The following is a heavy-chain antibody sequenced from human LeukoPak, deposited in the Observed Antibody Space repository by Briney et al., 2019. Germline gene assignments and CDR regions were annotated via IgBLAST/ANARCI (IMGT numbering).Heavy chain of an antibody. CDR1: GFTFSSYE. CDR3: AKGFSGYYDYFDY. D-gene: IGHD3-22*01. J-gene: IGHJ4*02. V-gene: IGHV3-21*01. Sequence: GGSLRLSCAASGFTFSSYEMNWVRQAPGKGLEWVSSISSSSNYIYYADSMKGRFTISRDNAKSSLYLQMNSLRAEDTAVYYCAKGFSGYYDYFDYWGQGTLVTVSS. CDR2: ISSSSNYI.